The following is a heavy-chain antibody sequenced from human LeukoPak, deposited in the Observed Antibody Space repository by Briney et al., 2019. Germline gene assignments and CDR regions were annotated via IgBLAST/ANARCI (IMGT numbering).Heavy chain of an antibody. D-gene: IGHD4-11*01. Sequence: SETLSLTCTVSGDSIRRTNYYWGWIRQPPGKGLEWIGSIYYSGSTYYNPSLKSRVTISVDTSKNQFSLKLSSVTASDTAVYYCAMNSLHSIYNSSDPSGEGTLVTVSS. CDR3: AMNSLHSIYNSSDP. CDR1: GDSIRRTNYY. CDR2: IYYSGST. J-gene: IGHJ5*02. V-gene: IGHV4-39*01.